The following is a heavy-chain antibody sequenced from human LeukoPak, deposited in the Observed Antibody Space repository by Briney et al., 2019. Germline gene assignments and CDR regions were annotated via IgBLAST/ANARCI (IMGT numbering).Heavy chain of an antibody. CDR2: ISSSGHSI. CDR3: AREVLRTYYYYGMGV. D-gene: IGHD2/OR15-2a*01. J-gene: IGHJ6*02. CDR1: GFTFSDYY. Sequence: GGSLRLSCAASGFTFSDYYMSWIRQAPGKGLEWVSYISSSGHSIYYADSAKGRFTISRDNAKNSLYLQMNTLRADDTAVYYCAREVLRTYYYYGMGVWGQGTTVTVSS. V-gene: IGHV3-11*01.